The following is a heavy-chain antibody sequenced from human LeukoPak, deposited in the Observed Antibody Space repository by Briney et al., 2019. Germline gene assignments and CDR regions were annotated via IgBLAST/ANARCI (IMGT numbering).Heavy chain of an antibody. J-gene: IGHJ4*02. CDR1: GYTFTSYV. V-gene: IGHV1-18*01. CDR2: LS. Sequence: VKVSCKASGYTFTSYVISWVRQAPGQGLEWMGWLSQDRVTMTTDTSTSTAYMELRSLRSDDTAVYYCAREFRYFDWLYYDYWGQGTLVTVS. CDR3: AREFRYFDWLYYDY. D-gene: IGHD3-9*01.